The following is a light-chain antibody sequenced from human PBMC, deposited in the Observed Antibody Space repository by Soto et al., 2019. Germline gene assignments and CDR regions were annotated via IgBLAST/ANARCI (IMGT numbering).Light chain of an antibody. V-gene: IGLV2-14*01. CDR2: DVS. J-gene: IGLJ2*01. CDR3: SSYTTSSPHVV. CDR1: SSDVGGYNY. Sequence: QSALTQPASVSGSPGQSITISCTGTSSDVGGYNYVSWYQQHPGKAPKLMIYDVSNRPSGVSNRFSGSKSGNTASLTISGLHAEDEGDYSCSSYTTSSPHVVFGGGTKLTVL.